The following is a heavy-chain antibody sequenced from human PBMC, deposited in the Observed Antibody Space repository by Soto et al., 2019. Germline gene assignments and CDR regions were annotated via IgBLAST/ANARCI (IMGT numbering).Heavy chain of an antibody. Sequence: GGSLRLSCAASGFTFSSYGMHWVRQAPGKGLEWVAVISYDGSNKYYADSVKGRFTISRDNSKNTLYLQMNSLRAEDTAVYYCAKASTTGTTLSWFDPWGQGTLVTVSS. J-gene: IGHJ5*02. V-gene: IGHV3-30*18. CDR1: GFTFSSYG. CDR3: AKASTTGTTLSWFDP. CDR2: ISYDGSNK. D-gene: IGHD1-1*01.